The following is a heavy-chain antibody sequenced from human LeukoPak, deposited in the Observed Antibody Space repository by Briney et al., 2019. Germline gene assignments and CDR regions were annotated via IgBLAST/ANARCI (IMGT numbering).Heavy chain of an antibody. J-gene: IGHJ5*02. Sequence: GGSLRLSCAASGFTFSSYAMSWVRQAPGKGLEWVGFIRSKAYGGTTEYAASVKGRFTISRDDSKSIAYLQMNSLKTEDTAVYYCTRDSYSNYVIWFDPWGQGTLVTVSS. CDR2: IRSKAYGGTT. CDR1: GFTFSSYA. V-gene: IGHV3-49*04. D-gene: IGHD4-11*01. CDR3: TRDSYSNYVIWFDP.